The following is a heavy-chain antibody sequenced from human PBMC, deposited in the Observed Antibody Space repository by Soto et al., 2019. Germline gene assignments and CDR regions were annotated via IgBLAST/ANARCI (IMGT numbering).Heavy chain of an antibody. J-gene: IGHJ6*03. CDR2: VGGSNSDT. D-gene: IGHD6-6*01. Sequence: GGSLRLSCGASGFRFSNYAMSWVRQAPGKGPEWVSSVGGSNSDTDYADSVKGRFTISRDNSKNTLYLQMNSLRAEDTAVYYCARERSSSPNYYYMDVWGKGTTVTVSS. CDR3: ARERSSSPNYYYMDV. CDR1: GFRFSNYA. V-gene: IGHV3-23*01.